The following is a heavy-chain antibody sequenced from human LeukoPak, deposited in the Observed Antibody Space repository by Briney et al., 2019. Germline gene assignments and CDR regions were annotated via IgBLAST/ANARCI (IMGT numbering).Heavy chain of an antibody. CDR2: INPNSGGT. D-gene: IGHD4-17*01. CDR3: ARVPDYGDYVGLYYFDY. CDR1: GYTFTGYY. J-gene: IGHJ4*02. Sequence: ASVKVSRKASGYTFTGYYMHWVRQAPGQGLEWMGWINPNSGGTNYAQKFQGRVTMTRDTSISTAYMELSRLRSDDTAVYYCARVPDYGDYVGLYYFDYWGQGPWSPSPQ. V-gene: IGHV1-2*02.